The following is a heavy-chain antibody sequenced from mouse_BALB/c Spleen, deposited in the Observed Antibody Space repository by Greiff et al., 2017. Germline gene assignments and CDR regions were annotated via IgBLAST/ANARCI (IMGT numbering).Heavy chain of an antibody. CDR2: ISSGGSYT. Sequence: EVKLMESGGGLVKPGGSLKLSCAASGFTFSSYTMSWVRQTPEKRLEWVATISSGGSYTYYPDSVKGRFTISRDNAKNTLYLQMSSLKSEDTAMYYCTRDGMAGSSFDYWGQGTTLTVSS. CDR3: TRDGMAGSSFDY. J-gene: IGHJ2*01. CDR1: GFTFSSYT. D-gene: IGHD1-1*01. V-gene: IGHV5-6-4*01.